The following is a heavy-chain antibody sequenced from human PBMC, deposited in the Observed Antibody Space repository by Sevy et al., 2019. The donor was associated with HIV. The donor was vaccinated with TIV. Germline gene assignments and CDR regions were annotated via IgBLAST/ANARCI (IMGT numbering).Heavy chain of an antibody. Sequence: SVKVSCKASGGTFSSYAISWVRQAPGQGLEWMGGIIPIFGTANYAQKFQGRVTITADESTSTAYMELSSLRSEDTAVYYCARHDSSGYFHFDYWGQGTLVTVSS. CDR1: GGTFSSYA. J-gene: IGHJ4*02. D-gene: IGHD3-22*01. V-gene: IGHV1-69*13. CDR2: IIPIFGTA. CDR3: ARHDSSGYFHFDY.